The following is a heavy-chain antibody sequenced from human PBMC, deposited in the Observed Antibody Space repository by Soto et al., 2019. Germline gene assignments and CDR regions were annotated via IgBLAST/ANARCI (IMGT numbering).Heavy chain of an antibody. CDR2: INHSGST. V-gene: IGHV4-34*01. CDR3: ARDQVLLWFGELFEYIENNWFDP. J-gene: IGHJ5*02. Sequence: LSLTCAVDGGSFSGYYWSCIRQPPGKGLECIGEINHSGSTNYNPSLKSRVTISVDTSKNQFSLKLSSVTAADTAVYYCARDQVLLWFGELFEYIENNWFDPWGQGTLVTVSS. CDR1: GGSFSGYY. D-gene: IGHD3-10*01.